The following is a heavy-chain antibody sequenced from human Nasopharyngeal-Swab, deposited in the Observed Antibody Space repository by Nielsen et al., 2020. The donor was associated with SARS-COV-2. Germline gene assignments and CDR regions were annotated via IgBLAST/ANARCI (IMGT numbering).Heavy chain of an antibody. J-gene: IGHJ4*02. V-gene: IGHV3-48*02. Sequence: GGSLRLSCAASEFTMSRNGMHWVRQAPGKGLEWVAYISSSSSTSYYADSVKGRFTISRGNPKNSLYLQMNSLRDEDTALYYCARDVAIVGATLENWGQGTRVTVSS. D-gene: IGHD1-26*01. CDR2: ISSSSSTS. CDR3: ARDVAIVGATLEN. CDR1: EFTMSRNG.